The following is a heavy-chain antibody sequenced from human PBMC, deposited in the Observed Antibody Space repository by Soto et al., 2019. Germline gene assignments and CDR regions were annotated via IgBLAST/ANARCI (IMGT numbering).Heavy chain of an antibody. J-gene: IGHJ4*02. Sequence: SETLSLTCAVSGGSISSSNWWSWVRQPPGKGLEWIGEIYYSGSTNYNPSLKSRVTISVDKSKNQFSLKLSSVTAADTAVYYCATLILLPLNSGYDGSFDYWGKGTLVTVSS. V-gene: IGHV4-4*02. D-gene: IGHD5-12*01. CDR1: GGSISSSNW. CDR3: ATLILLPLNSGYDGSFDY. CDR2: IYYSGST.